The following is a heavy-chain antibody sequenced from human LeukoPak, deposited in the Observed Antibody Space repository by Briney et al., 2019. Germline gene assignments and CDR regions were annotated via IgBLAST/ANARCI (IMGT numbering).Heavy chain of an antibody. J-gene: IGHJ4*02. CDR2: IIPIFGTA. CDR3: AREGPYSGSYTY. Sequence: SVKVSCKASGGTFSSYAISWVRQAPGQGLEWMGGIIPIFGTANYAQKFQGRVTITADESTSTAYMELSSLRSGDTAVYYCAREGPYSGSYTYWGQGTLVTVSS. V-gene: IGHV1-69*13. D-gene: IGHD1-26*01. CDR1: GGTFSSYA.